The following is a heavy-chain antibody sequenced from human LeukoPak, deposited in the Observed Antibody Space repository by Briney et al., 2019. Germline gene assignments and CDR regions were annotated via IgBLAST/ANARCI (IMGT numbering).Heavy chain of an antibody. Sequence: GGSLRLSCAASGFTFDDYTMSWVRQAPGKGLEWVALISWDGDNTYYADSVKGRFTISRDNAKNSLNLQMNSLRAEDTAVYYCARESLRYFDWLGTSPPGFDYWGQGTLVTVSS. CDR2: ISWDGDNT. D-gene: IGHD3-9*01. J-gene: IGHJ4*02. CDR3: ARESLRYFDWLGTSPPGFDY. CDR1: GFTFDDYT. V-gene: IGHV3-43*01.